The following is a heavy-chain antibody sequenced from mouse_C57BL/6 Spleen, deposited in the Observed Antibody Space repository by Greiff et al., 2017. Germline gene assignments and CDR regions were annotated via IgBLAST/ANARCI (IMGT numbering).Heavy chain of an antibody. V-gene: IGHV5-9*01. Sequence: EVKLMESGGGLVKPGGSLKLSCAASGFTFSSYTMSWVRQTPEKRLAWVATISGGGGNTYYPASLKGRCTMSRDNAKNTLYLQMSSLRAEDTALYYCERSHGNYDAMEDWGQGTSVTVSS. CDR1: GFTFSSYT. CDR3: ERSHGNYDAMED. CDR2: ISGGGGNT. D-gene: IGHD2-1*01. J-gene: IGHJ4*01.